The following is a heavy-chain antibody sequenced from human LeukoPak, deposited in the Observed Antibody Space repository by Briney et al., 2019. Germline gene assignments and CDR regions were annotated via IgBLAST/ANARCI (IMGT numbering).Heavy chain of an antibody. J-gene: IGHJ4*02. V-gene: IGHV1-8*01. CDR1: GYTFTSYD. CDR3: ASRIAVAGTSDY. D-gene: IGHD6-19*01. CDR2: MSPNSGNT. Sequence: GASVKVSCKASGYTFTSYDINWVRQATGQGLEWMGWMSPNSGNTGCAQKFQGRVTMTRNTSISTAYMELSSLRSADTAVYYCASRIAVAGTSDYWGQGTLVTVSS.